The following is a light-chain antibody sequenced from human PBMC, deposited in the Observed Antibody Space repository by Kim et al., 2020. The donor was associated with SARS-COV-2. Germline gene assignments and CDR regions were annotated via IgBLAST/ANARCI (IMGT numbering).Light chain of an antibody. Sequence: PPGERDTLSCRASESNRNNYIAWYQQKRGQAPRVLIYGESTRATGIPDRFSGSGSGTDFTLTVSRLEPEDSAVYYCHQYVYSPWTFGQGTKVDIK. J-gene: IGKJ1*01. CDR1: ESNRNNY. CDR2: GES. V-gene: IGKV3-20*01. CDR3: HQYVYSPWT.